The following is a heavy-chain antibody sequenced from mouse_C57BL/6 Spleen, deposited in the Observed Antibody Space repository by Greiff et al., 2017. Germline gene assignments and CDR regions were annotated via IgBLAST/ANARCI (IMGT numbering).Heavy chain of an antibody. CDR3: VGDSYYGSNFAY. CDR2: IRSKSSNYAT. V-gene: IGHV10-3*01. Sequence: EVKLVESGGGLVQPKGSLKLSCAASGFTFNTYAMHWVRQAPGKGLEWVARIRSKSSNYATYYADSVKDRFTISRDDSQSRLYLQMNNLKTEDTAVYYCVGDSYYGSNFAYWGQGTLVTVSA. D-gene: IGHD1-1*01. J-gene: IGHJ3*01. CDR1: GFTFNTYA.